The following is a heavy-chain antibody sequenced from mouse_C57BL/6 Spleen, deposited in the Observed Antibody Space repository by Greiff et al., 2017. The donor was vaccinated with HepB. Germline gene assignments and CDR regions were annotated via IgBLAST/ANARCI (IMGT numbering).Heavy chain of an antibody. J-gene: IGHJ3*01. Sequence: EVKLVESGAELVKPGASVKLSCTASGFNIKDYYMHWVKQRTEQGLEWIGRIDPEDGETKYAPKFQGKATITADTSSNTAYLQLSSLTSEDTAVYYCARAPGSSYVFAYWGQGTLVTVSA. D-gene: IGHD1-1*01. CDR1: GFNIKDYY. CDR3: ARAPGSSYVFAY. V-gene: IGHV14-2*01. CDR2: IDPEDGET.